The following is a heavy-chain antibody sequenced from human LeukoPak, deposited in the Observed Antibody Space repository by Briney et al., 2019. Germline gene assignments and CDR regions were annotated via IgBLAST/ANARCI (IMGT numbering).Heavy chain of an antibody. CDR2: INPNSGGT. CDR3: ARERSPSWPLEWLVYYYMDV. D-gene: IGHD3-3*01. Sequence: GASVKVSCKASGYTFTGYYMHWVRQAPGQGLEWMGWINPNSGGTNYAQKFQGRVTITRDTSISTAYMELSRLRSDDTAVYYCARERSPSWPLEWLVYYYMDVWGKGTTVTVSS. V-gene: IGHV1-2*02. CDR1: GYTFTGYY. J-gene: IGHJ6*03.